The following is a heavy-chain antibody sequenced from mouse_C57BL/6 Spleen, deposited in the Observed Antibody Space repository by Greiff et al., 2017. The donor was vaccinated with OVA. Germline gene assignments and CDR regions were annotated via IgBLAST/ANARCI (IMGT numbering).Heavy chain of an antibody. CDR2: IWSGGST. V-gene: IGHV2-2*01. J-gene: IGHJ4*01. CDR1: GFSLTSYG. Sequence: VQRVESGPGLVQPSQSLSITCTVSGFSLTSYGVHWVRQSPGKGLEWLGVIWSGGSTDYNAAFISRLSISKDNSKSQVFFKMNSLQADDTAIYYCARQDSSGFYYAMDYWGLGTSVTVSS. D-gene: IGHD3-2*02. CDR3: ARQDSSGFYYAMDY.